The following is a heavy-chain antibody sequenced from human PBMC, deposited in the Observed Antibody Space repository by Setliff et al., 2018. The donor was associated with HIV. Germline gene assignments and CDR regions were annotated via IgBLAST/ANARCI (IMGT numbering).Heavy chain of an antibody. D-gene: IGHD3-10*01. CDR3: ARGTWFGESEDPFYYYMDV. Sequence: ASVKVSCKASGYTFTSYGISWVRQAPGQGLEWMGWISAYNGNTNYAQKLQGRVTMTTDTSTSTAYMELRSLRSDDTAVYYCARGTWFGESEDPFYYYMDVWGKGTTVTVSS. V-gene: IGHV1-18*01. CDR1: GYTFTSYG. CDR2: ISAYNGNT. J-gene: IGHJ6*03.